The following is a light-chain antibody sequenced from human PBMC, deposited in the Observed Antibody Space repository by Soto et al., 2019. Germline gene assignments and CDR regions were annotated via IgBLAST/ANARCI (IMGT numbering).Light chain of an antibody. CDR3: QQSGNT. J-gene: IGKJ5*01. Sequence: IVLTQSPGTLSLSPGERATLSCRASQSVSSNYLAWYQQRPGQTPRLLIYATSSRATGIPDMFSGSGSGTDFTLTISRLEPEDFAVYYCQQSGNTFGQGTRLEIK. CDR1: QSVSSNY. V-gene: IGKV3-20*01. CDR2: ATS.